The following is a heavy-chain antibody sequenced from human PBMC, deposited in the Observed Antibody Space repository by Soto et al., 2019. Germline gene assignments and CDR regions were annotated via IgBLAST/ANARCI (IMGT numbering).Heavy chain of an antibody. J-gene: IGHJ6*03. CDR2: IYYSGST. CDR3: ASDLFSTDYYYMDV. D-gene: IGHD4-4*01. V-gene: IGHV4-31*03. CDR1: GGSISSCGYY. Sequence: SETLSLTFTVSGGSISSCGYYWSWIRQHPGKGLEWIGYIYYSGSTYYNPSLKSRVTISVDTSKNQFSLKLSSVTAADTAVYYCASDLFSTDYYYMDVWGKGTTVTVSS.